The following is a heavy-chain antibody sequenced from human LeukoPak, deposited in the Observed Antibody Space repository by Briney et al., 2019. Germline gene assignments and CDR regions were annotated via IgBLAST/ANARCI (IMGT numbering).Heavy chain of an antibody. CDR3: AMEVLYSGSYPYFDY. Sequence: PSETLSLTCTVSGGSISSSSYYWGWIRQPPGKGLEWIGSIYYSGSTYYNPSLKSRVTISVDTSKNQFSLKLSSVTAADTAVYYCAMEVLYSGSYPYFDYWGQGTQVTVSS. J-gene: IGHJ4*02. CDR2: IYYSGST. CDR1: GGSISSSSYY. D-gene: IGHD1-26*01. V-gene: IGHV4-39*01.